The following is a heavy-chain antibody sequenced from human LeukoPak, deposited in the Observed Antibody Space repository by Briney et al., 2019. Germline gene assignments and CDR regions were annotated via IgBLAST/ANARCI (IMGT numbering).Heavy chain of an antibody. V-gene: IGHV3-30*19. D-gene: IGHD5-24*01. CDR2: IPYDGSNK. Sequence: PGGSLRLSCAASGFTFSSYGMHWVRQAPGKGLEWVAFIPYDGSNKYYADSVKGRFTISRDNSKNTMYLQMNSLRAEDTAVYYCASQDGYNLRETYYFDYWGQGTLATVSS. CDR3: ASQDGYNLRETYYFDY. J-gene: IGHJ4*02. CDR1: GFTFSSYG.